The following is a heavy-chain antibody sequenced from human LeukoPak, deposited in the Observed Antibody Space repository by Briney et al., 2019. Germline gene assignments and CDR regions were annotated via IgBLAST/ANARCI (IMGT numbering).Heavy chain of an antibody. J-gene: IGHJ4*02. CDR3: ARVTVGATADYFDS. CDR2: ISGGRGTI. CDR1: GFTFTTYS. V-gene: IGHV3-48*01. D-gene: IGHD1-26*01. Sequence: PGGALRLSCAASGFTFTTYSMNWVRQAPGKGLEWISYISGGRGTIYYTDSVRGRFTISRDNARNLLFCSLNGLRAEDTAVYFSARVTVGATADYFDSWGQGTLVTVSS.